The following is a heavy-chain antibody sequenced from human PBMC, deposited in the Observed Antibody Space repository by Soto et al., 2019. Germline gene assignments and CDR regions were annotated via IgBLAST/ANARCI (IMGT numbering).Heavy chain of an antibody. CDR2: INPSGGST. J-gene: IGHJ6*02. CDR3: ATNQGPYYYGSGSFYYGMDV. Sequence: ASVKVSCKASGYTFTSYYMHWVRQAPGQGLEWMGIINPSGGSTSYAQKFQGRVTMTRDTSTSTVYMELSSLRSEDTAVYYCATNQGPYYYGSGSFYYGMDVWGQGTTVTVSS. V-gene: IGHV1-46*01. D-gene: IGHD3-10*01. CDR1: GYTFTSYY.